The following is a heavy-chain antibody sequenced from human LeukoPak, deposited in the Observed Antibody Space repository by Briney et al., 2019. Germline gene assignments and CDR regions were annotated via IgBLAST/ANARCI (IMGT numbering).Heavy chain of an antibody. V-gene: IGHV4-34*01. J-gene: IGHJ6*03. CDR2: INHSGST. D-gene: IGHD2-2*01. CDR1: GGSFSGYY. Sequence: SETLSLTCAVYGGSFSGYYWSWIRQPPGKGLEWIGEINHSGSTNYNPSLKSRVTISVDTSKNQFSLKLSSVTAADTAVYYCARGPPYYCSSTSCYIKYYYYYMDVWGKGTTVTVSS. CDR3: ARGPPYYCSSTSCYIKYYYYYMDV.